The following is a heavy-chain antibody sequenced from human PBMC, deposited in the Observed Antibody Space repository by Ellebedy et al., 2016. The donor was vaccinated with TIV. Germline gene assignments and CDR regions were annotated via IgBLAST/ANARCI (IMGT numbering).Heavy chain of an antibody. CDR3: ARGALLRFGEILSNDNWFDP. V-gene: IGHV4-4*07. Sequence: MPSETLSLTCTVSGGSISSYYWSWIRQPAGKGLEWIGRIYTSGSTNYNPSLKSRVIMSLDTSTNQISLRLSSVTAADTAVYYCARGALLRFGEILSNDNWFDPWGQGTRVTVS. CDR1: GGSISSYY. J-gene: IGHJ5*02. CDR2: IYTSGST. D-gene: IGHD3-10*01.